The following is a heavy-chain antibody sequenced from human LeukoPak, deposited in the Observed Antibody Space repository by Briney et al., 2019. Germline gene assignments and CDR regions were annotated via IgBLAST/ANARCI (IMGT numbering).Heavy chain of an antibody. CDR1: GFSFADYG. CDR2: IHWNGGST. CDR3: AKPTLRSGYDSVY. Sequence: GGSLRLSCVAAGFSFADYGIRWVRPAAGEGLEWVSGIHWNGGSTGYADSVEGRFTISRDNAKNSLNLQMNSLRAEDTAVYSCAKPTLRSGYDSVYWGQGTLVTVSS. J-gene: IGHJ4*02. D-gene: IGHD5-12*01. V-gene: IGHV3-20*04.